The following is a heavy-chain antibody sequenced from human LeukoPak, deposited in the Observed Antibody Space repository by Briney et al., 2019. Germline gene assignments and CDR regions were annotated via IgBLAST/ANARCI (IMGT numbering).Heavy chain of an antibody. V-gene: IGHV3-48*01. CDR1: GFTFSSYW. Sequence: GGSLRLSCAASGFTFSSYWMNWVRQAPGKGLEWVSYITRSGDTIYYADSMRGRFTISRDNAKNSLYLQMNSLRAEDTAVYYCVRDYNYAFDVWGQGTMVTVSS. D-gene: IGHD3-10*01. J-gene: IGHJ3*01. CDR3: VRDYNYAFDV. CDR2: ITRSGDTI.